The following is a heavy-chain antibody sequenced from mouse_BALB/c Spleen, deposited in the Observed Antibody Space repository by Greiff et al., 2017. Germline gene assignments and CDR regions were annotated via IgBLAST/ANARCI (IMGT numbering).Heavy chain of an antibody. CDR3: ARWGGNCERDYAMDY. V-gene: IGHV1S56*01. Sequence: VKLQESGPELVKPGASVRISCKASGYTFTSYYIHWVKQRPGQGLEWIGWIYPGNVNTKYNETFKGKATLTADKSSSTAYMQLSSLTSEDSAVYFCARWGGNCERDYAMDYWGQGTSVTVSS. CDR2: IYPGNVNT. D-gene: IGHD2-1*01. CDR1: GYTFTSYY. J-gene: IGHJ4*01.